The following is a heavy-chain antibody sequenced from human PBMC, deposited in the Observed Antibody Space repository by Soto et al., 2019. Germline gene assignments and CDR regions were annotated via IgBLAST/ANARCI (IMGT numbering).Heavy chain of an antibody. CDR2: ISAYNGNT. CDR3: ARVGCGGDCYLKSNHWFDP. D-gene: IGHD2-21*02. Sequence: ASVKVSCKASGYTFTSYGISWVRQAPGQGLEWMGWISAYNGNTNYAQKLQGRVTMTTDTSTGTAYMELRSLRSDDTAVYYCARVGCGGDCYLKSNHWFDPWGQGTLVTVSS. J-gene: IGHJ5*02. V-gene: IGHV1-18*01. CDR1: GYTFTSYG.